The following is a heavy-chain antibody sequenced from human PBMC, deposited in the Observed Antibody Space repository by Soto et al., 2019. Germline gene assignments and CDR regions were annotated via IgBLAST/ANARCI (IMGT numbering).Heavy chain of an antibody. Sequence: QVQLQDSGPGLVKPSETLSLTCSVSGASLASYYWGWIRLSPGKGLEWIAYIYDSGITMYNPSLKSRFTLSVDTSNNQFSLNLTSVTAADTAVYYCARGAAFWFDPWCQRTLVTVSS. CDR2: IYDSGIT. CDR1: GASLASYY. V-gene: IGHV4-59*01. CDR3: ARGAAFWFDP. J-gene: IGHJ5*02. D-gene: IGHD2-15*01.